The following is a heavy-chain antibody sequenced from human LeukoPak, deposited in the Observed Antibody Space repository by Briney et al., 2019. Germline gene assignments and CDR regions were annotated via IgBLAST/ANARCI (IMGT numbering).Heavy chain of an antibody. V-gene: IGHV1-18*01. CDR3: ARLRYFDWLLYTRYRRDYYYMDV. J-gene: IGHJ6*03. D-gene: IGHD3-9*01. CDR2: ISAYNGNT. Sequence: APVKVSCKASGYTFTSYGISWVRQAPGQGLEWMGWISAYNGNTNYAQKLQGRVTMTTDTSTSTAYMELRSLRSDDTAVYYCARLRYFDWLLYTRYRRDYYYMDVWGKGTTVTISS. CDR1: GYTFTSYG.